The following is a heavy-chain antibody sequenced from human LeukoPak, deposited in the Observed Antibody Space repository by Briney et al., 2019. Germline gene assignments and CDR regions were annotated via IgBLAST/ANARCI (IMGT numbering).Heavy chain of an antibody. CDR2: IYSGGST. D-gene: IGHD6-13*01. J-gene: IGHJ4*02. Sequence: GGSLRLSCAASGFTVSSNYMSWVRQAPGKGLEWVSVIYSGGSTYYADSVKGRFTISRDNSKDTLYLQMNSLRAEDTAVYYCARDSSSWIHFDYWGQGTLVTVSS. CDR3: ARDSSSWIHFDY. V-gene: IGHV3-66*02. CDR1: GFTVSSNY.